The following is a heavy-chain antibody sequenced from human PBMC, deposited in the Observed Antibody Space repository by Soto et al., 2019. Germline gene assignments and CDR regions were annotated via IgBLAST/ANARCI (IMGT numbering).Heavy chain of an antibody. V-gene: IGHV3-74*01. Sequence: GGSVRLSCAASGFSFSSYWMHCLRHAPGKGLVWVSRISSDECPLRYADCVKARFTISRDNAKKTLYRQMNSLRAEDTAVYFCAKGYSGYDYAYWGQGS. CDR2: ISSDECPL. CDR1: GFSFSSYW. D-gene: IGHD5-12*01. J-gene: IGHJ4*02. CDR3: AKGYSGYDYAY.